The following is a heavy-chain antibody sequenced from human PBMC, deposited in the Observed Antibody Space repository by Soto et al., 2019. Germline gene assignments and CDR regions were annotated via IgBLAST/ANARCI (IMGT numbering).Heavy chain of an antibody. CDR1: GGSISSGDYY. J-gene: IGHJ4*02. Sequence: PSETLSLTCTVSGGSISSGDYYWSWIRQPPGKGLEWIGYVYYSGSTYYNPSLKSRVTISVDTSKNQFSLKLSSVTAADTAVYYCARGPGYSSGPYWGQGTLVTVSS. CDR3: ARGPGYSSGPY. CDR2: VYYSGST. D-gene: IGHD6-19*01. V-gene: IGHV4-30-4*01.